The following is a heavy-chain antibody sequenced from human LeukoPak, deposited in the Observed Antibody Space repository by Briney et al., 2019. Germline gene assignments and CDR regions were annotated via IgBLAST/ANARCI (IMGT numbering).Heavy chain of an antibody. D-gene: IGHD5-18*01. J-gene: IGHJ4*02. Sequence: SETLSLTCTVSGGSISSYYWSWIRQPPGKGLEWIGYIYYSGSTNYNPSLKSRVTISVDTSKNQFSLKLSSVTAADTAVYYCARVFDSGYSYAGFDCWGQGTLVTVSS. CDR3: ARVFDSGYSYAGFDC. CDR2: IYYSGST. CDR1: GGSISSYY. V-gene: IGHV4-59*01.